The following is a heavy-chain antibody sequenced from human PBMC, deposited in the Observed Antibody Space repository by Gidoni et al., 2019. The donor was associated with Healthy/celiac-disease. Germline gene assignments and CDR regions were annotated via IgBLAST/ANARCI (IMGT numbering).Heavy chain of an antibody. D-gene: IGHD5-18*01. J-gene: IGHJ4*02. Sequence: EVQLVQAGAEVQQPGASLQVSCTGSGYSCTSYGIGWVRQMPGKGLEWRGFIYPGDSDTRYSPSFQGQVTISADKSISTAYLQWSSLKASDTAMYYCARLSGGYSLGYWGQGTLVTVSS. CDR2: IYPGDSDT. CDR3: ARLSGGYSLGY. V-gene: IGHV5-51*01. CDR1: GYSCTSYG.